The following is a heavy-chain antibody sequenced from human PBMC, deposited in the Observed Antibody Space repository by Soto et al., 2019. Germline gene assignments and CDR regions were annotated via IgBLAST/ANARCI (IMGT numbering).Heavy chain of an antibody. CDR2: IYYSGST. CDR1: GGSISSSSYY. Sequence: SETLSLTCTVSGGSISSSSYYWGWIRQPPGKGLEWIGSIYYSGSTYYNPSLKSRVTISVDTSKNQFSLKLSSVTAADTAVYYCARLHDYPLYFDYWGQGTLVTVSS. J-gene: IGHJ4*02. D-gene: IGHD4-17*01. CDR3: ARLHDYPLYFDY. V-gene: IGHV4-39*01.